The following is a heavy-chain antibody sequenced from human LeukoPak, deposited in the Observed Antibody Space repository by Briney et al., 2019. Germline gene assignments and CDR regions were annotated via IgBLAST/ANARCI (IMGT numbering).Heavy chain of an antibody. CDR2: IEKDGSEE. J-gene: IGHJ4*02. D-gene: IGHD6-19*01. V-gene: IGHV3-7*04. CDR1: GFTFSSHW. Sequence: GGSLRLSCAASGFTFSSHWMTWVRQAPGKGLECVANIEKDGSEEYYLDSVKGRFTISRDNAKDSLYLQMNSLGVEDTAVYFCARGKFGSGWIFDYWGQGTLVTVSS. CDR3: ARGKFGSGWIFDY.